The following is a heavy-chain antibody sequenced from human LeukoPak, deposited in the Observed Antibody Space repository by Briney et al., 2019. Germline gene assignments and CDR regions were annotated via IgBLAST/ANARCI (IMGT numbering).Heavy chain of an antibody. Sequence: GGSLRLSCAASGFTFSSYAMSWVRQAPGKGLEWVSAISGSGGSTYYADSVKGRFTISRDNSKNTLYLQMNSLRAEDTAVYYCAKRIDEFNIVVVPAAQTPDAFDIWGQGTMVTVSS. J-gene: IGHJ3*02. CDR2: ISGSGGST. D-gene: IGHD2-2*01. CDR3: AKRIDEFNIVVVPAAQTPDAFDI. CDR1: GFTFSSYA. V-gene: IGHV3-23*01.